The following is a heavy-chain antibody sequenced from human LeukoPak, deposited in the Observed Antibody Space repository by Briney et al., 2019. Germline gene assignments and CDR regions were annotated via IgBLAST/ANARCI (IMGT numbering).Heavy chain of an antibody. J-gene: IGHJ5*02. D-gene: IGHD6-13*01. V-gene: IGHV4-59*08. CDR2: IYYSGST. CDR3: AGRYSSSWYVGFFDP. CDR1: GASIRNYY. Sequence: KPSETLSLTCTVSGASIRNYYWSWIRQSPGKGLEWIGYIYYSGSTNYNPSLESRVAMSVDTSKNQFSLRLSSVTAADTAIYYCAGRYSSSWYVGFFDPWGQGTLVTVSS.